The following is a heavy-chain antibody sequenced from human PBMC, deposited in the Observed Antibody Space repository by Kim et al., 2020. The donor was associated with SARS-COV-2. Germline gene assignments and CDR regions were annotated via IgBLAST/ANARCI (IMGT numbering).Heavy chain of an antibody. Sequence: TCYNPSLKSRVTISVDTSRNQFAQKLSSMTAADTAMYYCARSQLWSVFDYWGQGTLVTVSS. J-gene: IGHJ4*02. D-gene: IGHD5-18*01. CDR2: T. V-gene: IGHV4-31*02. CDR3: ARSQLWSVFDY.